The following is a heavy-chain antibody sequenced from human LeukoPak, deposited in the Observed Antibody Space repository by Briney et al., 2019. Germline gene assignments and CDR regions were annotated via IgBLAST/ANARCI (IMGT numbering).Heavy chain of an antibody. V-gene: IGHV4-34*01. J-gene: IGHJ6*03. CDR1: GRSFSCYY. CDR3: ARGHYVATVLGYYYYMDV. Sequence: PSETLSLTCAVYGRSFSCYYWSWIRQPPGKGLEWIGEINHSGSTNYNPSLKSRVTISVDTSKNQFSLKLSSVTAADTAVYYCARGHYVATVLGYYYYMDVWGKGTTVTVSS. D-gene: IGHD5-12*01. CDR2: INHSGST.